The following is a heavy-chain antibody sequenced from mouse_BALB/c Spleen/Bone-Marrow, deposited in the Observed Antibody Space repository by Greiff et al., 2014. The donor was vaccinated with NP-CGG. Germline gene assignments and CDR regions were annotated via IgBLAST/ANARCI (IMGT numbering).Heavy chain of an antibody. CDR1: GYTFTDYS. J-gene: IGHJ4*01. CDR2: ININNGCT. D-gene: IGHD2-4*01. CDR3: SRGDYLEEKDAMDY. Sequence: QVQLQQPGAELVKPGVSVRLSCKGSGYTFTDYSMHWVKQRHGKSLEWIGEININNGCTNNNEKLKSKATLTVDKSSSTAYMQLNILTSEDSAVYYCSRGDYLEEKDAMDYWGQGTSVTVSS. V-gene: IGHV1S81*02.